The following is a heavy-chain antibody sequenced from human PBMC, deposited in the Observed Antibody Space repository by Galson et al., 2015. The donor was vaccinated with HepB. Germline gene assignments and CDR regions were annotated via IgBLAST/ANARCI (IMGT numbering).Heavy chain of an antibody. J-gene: IGHJ4*02. V-gene: IGHV4-31*03. Sequence: TLSLTCTVSGASIRNDDYYWSWIRQHPGKGLEWIGSIFYSGSAYYNPSLKSRISFSIDTSKNQFSLKLSSVTAADSAVFYCARDRYYTSGSFFDYWGQGILVTVSS. CDR1: GASIRNDDYY. CDR2: IFYSGSA. CDR3: ARDRYYTSGSFFDY. D-gene: IGHD3-10*01.